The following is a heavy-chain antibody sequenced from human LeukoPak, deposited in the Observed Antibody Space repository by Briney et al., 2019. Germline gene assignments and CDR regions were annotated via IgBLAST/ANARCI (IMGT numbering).Heavy chain of an antibody. J-gene: IGHJ6*02. Sequence: GGSLRFSCAASGFTFSDYYMSWIRQAPGKGLEWVSYISSSGSTIYYADSVKGRFTISRDNAKNSLYLQMNNLRAEDTAVYYCARDLVVVVPAAMDYYYYGMDVWGQGTTVTVSS. CDR2: ISSSGSTI. V-gene: IGHV3-11*01. CDR1: GFTFSDYY. CDR3: ARDLVVVVPAAMDYYYYGMDV. D-gene: IGHD2-2*01.